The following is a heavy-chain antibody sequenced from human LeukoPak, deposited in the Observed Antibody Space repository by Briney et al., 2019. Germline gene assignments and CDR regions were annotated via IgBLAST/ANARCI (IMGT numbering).Heavy chain of an antibody. D-gene: IGHD3-10*01. Sequence: SETLSLTCTVSGGSISSGSYYWSWIRQPAGKGLGWIGRIYTSGSTNYNPSLKSRVTISVDKSKNQFSLKLSSVTAADTAVYYCATQILLCHYYWGQGTLVTVSS. J-gene: IGHJ4*02. CDR3: ATQILLCHYY. V-gene: IGHV4-61*02. CDR1: GGSISSGSYY. CDR2: IYTSGST.